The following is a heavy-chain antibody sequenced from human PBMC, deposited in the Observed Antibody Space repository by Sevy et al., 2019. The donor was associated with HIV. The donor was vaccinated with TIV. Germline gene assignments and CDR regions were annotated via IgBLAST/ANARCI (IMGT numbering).Heavy chain of an antibody. D-gene: IGHD5-18*01. J-gene: IGHJ6*03. Sequence: SETLSLTCTVSGGSISSYYWSWIRQPPGKGLEWIGYIYYSGSTNYNPSLESRVTISVDTSKNQFSLKLSSVTAADTAVYYCARVGRAFVDTAMVTGKYYYYYMDVWGKGTTVTVSS. CDR2: IYYSGST. CDR3: ARVGRAFVDTAMVTGKYYYYYMDV. CDR1: GGSISSYY. V-gene: IGHV4-59*01.